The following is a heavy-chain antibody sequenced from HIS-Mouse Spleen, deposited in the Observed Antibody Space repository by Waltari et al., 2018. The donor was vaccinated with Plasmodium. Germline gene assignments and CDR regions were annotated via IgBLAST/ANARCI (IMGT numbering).Heavy chain of an antibody. D-gene: IGHD3-10*01. CDR2: IIHSGST. CDR3: ARGLRGHYWYFDL. CDR1: GGSFSGYY. Sequence: QVQLQQWGAGLLKPSETLSLTCAVYGGSFSGYYWSWIRQPPGKGLEWIGEIIHSGSTNSNPPINSRVTISVDPSNNQFSLKLSSVTAADTAVYYCARGLRGHYWYFDLWGRGTLVTVSS. J-gene: IGHJ2*01. V-gene: IGHV4-34*01.